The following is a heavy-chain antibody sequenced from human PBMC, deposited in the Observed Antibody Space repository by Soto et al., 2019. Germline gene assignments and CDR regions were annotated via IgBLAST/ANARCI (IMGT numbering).Heavy chain of an antibody. V-gene: IGHV4-31*02. D-gene: IGHD4-17*01. CDR3: ARERDGTVTAYIDL. CDR2: IYYSGST. Sequence: LCGGSISNGGYYWSWIRQHPGKGLEWIGYIYYSGSTYYNPSLKSRVTISVDTSKNQFSLKLSSVTAADTAVYYCARERDGTVTAYIDLWGRGTLVTVSS. J-gene: IGHJ2*01. CDR1: GGSISNGGYY.